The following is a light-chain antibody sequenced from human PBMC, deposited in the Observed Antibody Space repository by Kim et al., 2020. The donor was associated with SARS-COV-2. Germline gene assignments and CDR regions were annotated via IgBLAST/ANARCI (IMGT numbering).Light chain of an antibody. CDR3: QQSFNLPPT. Sequence: DIQMTQSPSSLSASVGDRVTITCRASQSVTKYLNWYQQKFGKAPKLLIFDASRLKDGVPSRFTGSGSGTEFTLTISSLQPEDFGTYYCQQSFNLPPTFGQGTKVEIK. J-gene: IGKJ1*01. V-gene: IGKV1-39*01. CDR1: QSVTKY. CDR2: DAS.